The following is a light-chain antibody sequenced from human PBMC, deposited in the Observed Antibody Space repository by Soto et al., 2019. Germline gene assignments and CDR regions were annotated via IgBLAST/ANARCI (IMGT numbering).Light chain of an antibody. CDR1: SSDVGGYNY. CDR2: EVS. CDR3: SSYTSNSTLVV. J-gene: IGLJ2*01. V-gene: IGLV2-14*01. Sequence: QSALTQPASVSGSPGQSITISCTGTSSDVGGYNYVSWYQQHPGKAPKLMIYEVSNRPSGVTNRFSGSKSGNTASLTISGLQAEDEADYYCSSYTSNSTLVVFGVGTKLTVL.